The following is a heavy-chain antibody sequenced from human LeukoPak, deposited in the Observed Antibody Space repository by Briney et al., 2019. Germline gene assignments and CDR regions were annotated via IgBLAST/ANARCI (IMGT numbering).Heavy chain of an antibody. CDR1: GFTFSRSA. Sequence: GGSLRLSCAASGFTFSRSAMHWVRQPPGKGLEWMAVISNDGMRKFHADSVKGRLTISRDDSKNTLYLQMDSLTTEDTALYYCARRRDGYNPELDYWGQGTLVTVSS. D-gene: IGHD5-24*01. CDR2: ISNDGMRK. CDR3: ARRRDGYNPELDY. J-gene: IGHJ4*02. V-gene: IGHV3-30*04.